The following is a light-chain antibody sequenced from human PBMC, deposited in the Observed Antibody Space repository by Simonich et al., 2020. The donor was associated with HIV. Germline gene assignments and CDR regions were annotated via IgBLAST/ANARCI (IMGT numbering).Light chain of an antibody. J-gene: IGKJ2*01. CDR2: DAS. Sequence: DIQMTQSPSSLSASVGYRVTITCHASQNIKNYLNWYQQKPGKAPKLLIYDASNLETGVPSMFSGSGSGSDFTFTISSLQPADIATYYCQQYDELPYTFGQGTKLEIK. CDR3: QQYDELPYT. V-gene: IGKV1-33*01. CDR1: QNIKNY.